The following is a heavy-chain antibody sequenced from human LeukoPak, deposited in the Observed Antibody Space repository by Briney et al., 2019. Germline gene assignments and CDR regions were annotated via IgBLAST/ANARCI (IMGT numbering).Heavy chain of an antibody. Sequence: SETLSLTCSVSGGSISSSNYYWGWIRQPPGKGPEWIGSIHYSGSTYYNPSLKSRVTISLDKSKNQFSLKVSSVIAADTAVYYCARDGSNGAATGGFDYWGQGILVTVSS. D-gene: IGHD6-13*01. CDR3: ARDGSNGAATGGFDY. CDR1: GGSISSSNYY. V-gene: IGHV4-39*07. CDR2: IHYSGST. J-gene: IGHJ4*02.